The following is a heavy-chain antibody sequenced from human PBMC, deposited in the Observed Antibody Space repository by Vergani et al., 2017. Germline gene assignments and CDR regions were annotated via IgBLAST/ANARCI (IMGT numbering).Heavy chain of an antibody. D-gene: IGHD2-15*01. CDR1: GGSISSYY. V-gene: IGHV4-59*01. CDR2: IYYSGST. J-gene: IGHJ6*02. CDR3: AGATRSVCMDV. Sequence: QVQLQESGPGLVKPSETLSLTCTVSGGSISSYYWSWIRQPTGKGLACIGYIYYSGSTHDKPSLNSRVTISVDTSKTQFSLKLRSVTAADTAVYYCAGATRSVCMDVGGQGTTVTVYS.